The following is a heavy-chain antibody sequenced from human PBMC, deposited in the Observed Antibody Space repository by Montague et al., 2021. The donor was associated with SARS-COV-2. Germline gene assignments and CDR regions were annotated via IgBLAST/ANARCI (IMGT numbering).Heavy chain of an antibody. D-gene: IGHD1-26*01. CDR3: AREGAVVGARRTFDI. Sequence: SETLSLTCTISGGSISSRSYCWGWIRQPPGKGLEWIGGIYYSGNTYYNPSLKGRVTISVDPSKNQFSLKLTSVTAADTAVYFCAREGAVVGARRTFDIWGQGTMVTVSS. CDR2: IYYSGNT. V-gene: IGHV4-39*07. J-gene: IGHJ3*02. CDR1: GGSISSRSYC.